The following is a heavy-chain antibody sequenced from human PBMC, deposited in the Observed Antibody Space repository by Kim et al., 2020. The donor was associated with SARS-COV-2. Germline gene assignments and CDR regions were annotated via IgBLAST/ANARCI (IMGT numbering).Heavy chain of an antibody. Sequence: SVKGRVNLARDNAKNSLYLQMNSLGAEDTAVYYCARDLITMVRGVWWCDPWGQGTLVTVSS. V-gene: IGHV3-11*06. J-gene: IGHJ5*02. D-gene: IGHD3-10*01. CDR3: ARDLITMVRGVWWCDP.